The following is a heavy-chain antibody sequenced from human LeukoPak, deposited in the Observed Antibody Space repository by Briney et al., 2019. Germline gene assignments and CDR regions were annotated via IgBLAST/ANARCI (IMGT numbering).Heavy chain of an antibody. CDR1: GGSISSYY. D-gene: IGHD3-16*01. J-gene: IGHJ3*02. Sequence: SETLSLTCTVSGGSISSYYWSWIRQPPGKGLEWIGYIYYSGSTNYNPSLKSRVTISVDTSKNQFSLKLSSVTAADTAVYYCARLDDRGGLGIWGQGTMVTVSS. CDR3: ARLDDRGGLGI. V-gene: IGHV4-59*01. CDR2: IYYSGST.